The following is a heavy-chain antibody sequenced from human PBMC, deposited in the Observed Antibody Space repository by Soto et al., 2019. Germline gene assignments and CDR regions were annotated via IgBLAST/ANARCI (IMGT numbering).Heavy chain of an antibody. CDR2: IIPFLGIV. CDR3: ARGVSGISSGWFYFDY. CDR1: GDTFSRYT. D-gene: IGHD6-19*01. Sequence: QVQLVQSGAEMKNPGSSVKVSCQASGDTFSRYTISWVRQAPGHGLEWLGRIIPFLGIVESAQKFQGRVTITADKSTSTAYMDLSSLKSEDTAVYYCARGVSGISSGWFYFDYWGQGTLVIVSS. J-gene: IGHJ4*02. V-gene: IGHV1-69*02.